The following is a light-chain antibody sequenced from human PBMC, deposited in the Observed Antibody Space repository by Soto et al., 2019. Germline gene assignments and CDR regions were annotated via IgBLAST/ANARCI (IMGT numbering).Light chain of an antibody. CDR1: QRISND. CDR2: DAS. Sequence: SPSTLSVSPGERVILSCRASQRISNDLAWYQQKAGQAPRLLIYDASTRATGIPARFSGSGPGTEFTLTISSRQYAEYGIYFCHPDSTLPPRPFCQGT. J-gene: IGKJ5*01. V-gene: IGKV3-15*01. CDR3: HPDSTLPPRP.